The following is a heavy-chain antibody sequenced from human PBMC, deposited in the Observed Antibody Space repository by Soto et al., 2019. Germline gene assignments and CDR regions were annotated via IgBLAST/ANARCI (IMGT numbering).Heavy chain of an antibody. CDR3: ARQGYYGSGSYYKFRWFDP. CDR1: GGSISSSNYY. V-gene: IGHV4-39*01. J-gene: IGHJ5*02. Sequence: PSETLSLTCTVSGGSISSSNYYWGWIRQPPGKGLEWIGSIYYSGSTYYNPSLKSRVTISVDTSKNQFSLKLSSVTAADTAVYYCARQGYYGSGSYYKFRWFDPWGKGTLVTVSS. D-gene: IGHD3-10*01. CDR2: IYYSGST.